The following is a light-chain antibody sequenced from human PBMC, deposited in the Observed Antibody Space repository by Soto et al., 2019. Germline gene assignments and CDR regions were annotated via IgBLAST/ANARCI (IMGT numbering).Light chain of an antibody. CDR2: GAS. V-gene: IGKV3-20*01. Sequence: ESLFTHFTGSLSVFPGEGASLSCRASQNVNNRLAWYQQKAGQAPRLLISGASSRATGIPDRFSGSGSGTDFTLTISRLESDDFALYYCQQYAEGTPITSAQRIGLEI. CDR3: QQYAEGTPIT. J-gene: IGKJ5*01. CDR1: QNVNNR.